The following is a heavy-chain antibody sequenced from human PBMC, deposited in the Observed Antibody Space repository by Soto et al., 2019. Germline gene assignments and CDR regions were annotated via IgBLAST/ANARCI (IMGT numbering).Heavy chain of an antibody. J-gene: IGHJ6*02. CDR2: INHSGST. Sequence: SETLSLTCAVYCGSFRGYYWGWIRQPPGKGLEWIGEINHSGSTNYNPSLKSRVTISVDTSKNQFSLKLSSVTAADTAVYYCARVSGIYYYGMDVWGQGTTVT. V-gene: IGHV4-34*01. CDR3: ARVSGIYYYGMDV. D-gene: IGHD3-10*01. CDR1: CGSFRGYY.